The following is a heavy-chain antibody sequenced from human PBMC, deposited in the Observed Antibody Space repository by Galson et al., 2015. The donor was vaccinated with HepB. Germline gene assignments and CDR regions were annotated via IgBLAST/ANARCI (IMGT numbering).Heavy chain of an antibody. D-gene: IGHD6-19*01. CDR3: ATVTGYSSGWYFRNYYFDY. Sequence: SLRLSCAASGFTFSSYWMSWVRQAPGKGLEWVANIKQDGSEKYYVDSVKGRFTISRDNAKNSLYLQMNSLRAEDTAVYYCATVTGYSSGWYFRNYYFDYWGQGTLVTVSS. CDR2: IKQDGSEK. CDR1: GFTFSSYW. V-gene: IGHV3-7*03. J-gene: IGHJ4*02.